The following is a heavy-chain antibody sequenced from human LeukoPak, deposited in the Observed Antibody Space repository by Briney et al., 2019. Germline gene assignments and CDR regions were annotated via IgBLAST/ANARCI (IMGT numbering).Heavy chain of an antibody. J-gene: IGHJ6*02. Sequence: GGSLRLSCAASGFTFSTYAMSWVRQAPGKGLEWVSTISDSGGTTYYAESVEGRFTISGDNSKNTLYLHMNSLRAEDTALYYCVKYTISYFGMDVWGQGTTVTVSS. V-gene: IGHV3-23*01. CDR1: GFTFSTYA. D-gene: IGHD5-24*01. CDR2: ISDSGGTT. CDR3: VKYTISYFGMDV.